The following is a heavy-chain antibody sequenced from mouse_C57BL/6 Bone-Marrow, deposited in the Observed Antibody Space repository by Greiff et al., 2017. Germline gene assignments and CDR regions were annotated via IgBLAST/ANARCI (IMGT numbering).Heavy chain of an antibody. CDR1: GFSLTSYG. D-gene: IGHD2-5*01. V-gene: IGHV2-2*01. Sequence: VQLQESGPGLVQPSQSLSITCTVSGFSLTSYGVHWVRQSPGKGLEWLGVIWSGGSTDYNAAFISRLSISKDNSKSQVFFKMNSLQADDTAIYYCARNEPIVTTLDYYAMDYWGQGTSVTVSS. CDR2: IWSGGST. J-gene: IGHJ4*01. CDR3: ARNEPIVTTLDYYAMDY.